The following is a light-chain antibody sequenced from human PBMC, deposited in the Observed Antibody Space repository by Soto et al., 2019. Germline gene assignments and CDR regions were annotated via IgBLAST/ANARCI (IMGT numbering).Light chain of an antibody. J-gene: IGKJ1*01. CDR1: QSLLHSDGKTY. Sequence: DIVMTQTPLTLSVTPGQPASISCKSSQSLLHSDGKTYLYWYLQKAGQPPQLLIYEDSNRFSGVPDRFSGSGSGTDFTLKISRVEAEDVGLYYCMQTILLPWTFGQGTKVEIK. V-gene: IGKV2D-29*01. CDR2: EDS. CDR3: MQTILLPWT.